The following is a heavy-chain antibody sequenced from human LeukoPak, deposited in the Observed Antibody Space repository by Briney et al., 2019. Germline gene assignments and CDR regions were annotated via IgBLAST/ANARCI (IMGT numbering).Heavy chain of an antibody. J-gene: IGHJ4*02. CDR1: GFTFNNYA. CDR3: ARCVTARLLQSRCYYDS. CDR2: INHNGRT. D-gene: IGHD5-24*01. V-gene: IGHV4-34*04. Sequence: GSLRLSCAASGFTFNNYAISWIRQAPEKGLEWIGEINHNGRTNSNLSLKSRATISVDTSKNQFSLKLTSVTAADRAVYYCARCVTARLLQSRCYYDSWGQGTLVTVSS.